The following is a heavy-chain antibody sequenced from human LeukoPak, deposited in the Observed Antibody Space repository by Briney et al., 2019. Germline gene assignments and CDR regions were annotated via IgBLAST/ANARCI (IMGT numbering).Heavy chain of an antibody. CDR1: GFTFSNYA. CDR3: AKDESAGYYYFDY. V-gene: IGHV3-23*01. D-gene: IGHD3-9*01. J-gene: IGHJ4*02. Sequence: GGSLRLSCATSGFTFSNYAMSWVRQVPGKGLEWVSVISSSGGSTYYADSVKGRFTISRDNSKNSLYLQMHSLRAEDTAVYFCAKDESAGYYYFDYWGQGTLVTVSS. CDR2: ISSSGGST.